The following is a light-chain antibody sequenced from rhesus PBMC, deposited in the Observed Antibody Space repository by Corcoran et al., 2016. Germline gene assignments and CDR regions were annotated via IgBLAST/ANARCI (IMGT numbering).Light chain of an antibody. J-gene: IGKJ2*01. CDR2: KAS. CDR1: ENVNNY. V-gene: IGKV1-74*01. CDR3: QHNYGTPYS. Sequence: DIQMTQSPSSLSASVGDRVTITCRTSENVNNYLNWYQQKPGKAPKLMIYKASTLQSGDPSRFSGSGSGTNYTFTISSLQSEDVATYYCQHNYGTPYSFGQGTKVEIK.